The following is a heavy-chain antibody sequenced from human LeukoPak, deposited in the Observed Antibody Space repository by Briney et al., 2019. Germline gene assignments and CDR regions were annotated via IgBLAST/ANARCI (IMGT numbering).Heavy chain of an antibody. J-gene: IGHJ5*02. V-gene: IGHV4-38-2*02. CDR1: GYSISSGYY. D-gene: IGHD1-26*01. CDR2: IDHSGST. CDR3: ARESLLYWFDP. Sequence: SETLSLTCSVSGYSISSGYYWGWIRQPPGKGLEWIGSIDHSGSTYYNPSLKSRVTISVVTSKNQFSLKLSSVTAADTAVYYCARESLLYWFDPWGQGTLVTVSS.